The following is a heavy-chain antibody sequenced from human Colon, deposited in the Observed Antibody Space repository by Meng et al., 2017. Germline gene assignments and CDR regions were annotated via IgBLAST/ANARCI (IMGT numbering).Heavy chain of an antibody. CDR2: IASRTDGGTT. V-gene: IGHV3-15*04. D-gene: IGHD1-14*01. Sequence: EVQLVESGGGLVKPGGSLRLSCAASGFTFSTAYMTWVRQAPGKGLEWVGRIASRTDGGTTDYAAPVKGRFTISRDDSKDTLYLQMDSLKTEDTAVYYCTTAPFGISQIDYWGQGTLVTVSS. CDR1: GFTFSTAY. J-gene: IGHJ4*02. CDR3: TTAPFGISQIDY.